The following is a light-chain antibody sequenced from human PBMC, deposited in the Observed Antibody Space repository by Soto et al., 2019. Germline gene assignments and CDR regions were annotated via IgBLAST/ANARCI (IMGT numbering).Light chain of an antibody. CDR2: GAS. CDR3: QQYYNWPRT. Sequence: EIVMTQSPGTLSLSPGDTATLSCRASQSLGSDLAWYQQKPGQAPRLLIFGASARPTGIPARISGSGSGTEFPLTISSLRSEDFAVYFCQQYYNWPRTFGQGTKVEI. J-gene: IGKJ1*01. CDR1: QSLGSD. V-gene: IGKV3-15*01.